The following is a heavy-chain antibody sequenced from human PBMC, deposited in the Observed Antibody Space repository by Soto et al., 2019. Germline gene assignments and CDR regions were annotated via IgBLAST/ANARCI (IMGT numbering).Heavy chain of an antibody. Sequence: EVQLVESGGGLVKPGGSLRLSCAASGFTFSSYSINWVRQAPGKGLEWVSSISSSSSYIYYADSVKGRFTISRDNAKNSLYLQMNSLRAEDTAVYYCARVGQGAYYDFWSGYSGYHYGMDVWGQGTTVTVSS. CDR3: ARVGQGAYYDFWSGYSGYHYGMDV. D-gene: IGHD3-3*01. J-gene: IGHJ6*02. V-gene: IGHV3-21*01. CDR1: GFTFSSYS. CDR2: ISSSSSYI.